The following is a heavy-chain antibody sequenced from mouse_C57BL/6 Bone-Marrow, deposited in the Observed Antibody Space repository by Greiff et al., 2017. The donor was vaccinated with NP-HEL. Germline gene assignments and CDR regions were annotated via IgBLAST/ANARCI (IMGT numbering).Heavy chain of an antibody. J-gene: IGHJ1*03. Sequence: QVQLQQPGAELVKPGASVKMSCKASGYTFTSYWITWVKQRPGQGLEWIGDIYPGSGSTNYNEKFKSKATLTVDTSSSTAYMQLSSLTSEDSAVYYYARGKIYDGYYNWYFDVWGTGTTVTVSS. V-gene: IGHV1-55*01. CDR3: ARGKIYDGYYNWYFDV. D-gene: IGHD2-3*01. CDR1: GYTFTSYW. CDR2: IYPGSGST.